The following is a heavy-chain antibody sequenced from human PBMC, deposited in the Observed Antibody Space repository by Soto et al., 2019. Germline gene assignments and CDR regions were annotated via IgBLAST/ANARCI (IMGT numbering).Heavy chain of an antibody. CDR2: ISYDGSNK. Sequence: PGGSLRLSCAASGFTFSSYGMHWVRQAPGKGLEWVAVISYDGSNKYYADSVKGRFTISRDNSKNTLYLQMNSLRAEDTAVYYCAREEQLIWDYYYGMDVWGQGTTVTVSS. V-gene: IGHV3-30*03. D-gene: IGHD6-13*01. CDR3: AREEQLIWDYYYGMDV. J-gene: IGHJ6*02. CDR1: GFTFSSYG.